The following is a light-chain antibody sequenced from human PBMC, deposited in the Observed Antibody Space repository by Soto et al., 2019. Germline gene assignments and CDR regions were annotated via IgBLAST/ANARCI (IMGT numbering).Light chain of an antibody. V-gene: IGLV2-8*01. J-gene: IGLJ2*01. CDR1: SSDVGGYNY. CDR3: SSYADSNNRV. Sequence: QSALTQPPSASGSPGQSVTISCSGTSSDVGGYNYVSWYQQHPGKAPKLMIYEVSKRPSGVPDRFSGSKSGNTASLTVSGLQAEDEADYYCSSYADSNNRVFGGGTKVTVL. CDR2: EVS.